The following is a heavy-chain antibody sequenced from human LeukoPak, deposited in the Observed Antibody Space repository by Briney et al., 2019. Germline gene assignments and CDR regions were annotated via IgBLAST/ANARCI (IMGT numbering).Heavy chain of an antibody. Sequence: SETLSLTCTASGGSISSSSYYWGWLRQPPGKGPERIGGIYYTGSADYTPSLKSRVTISVGTSKNQFSLKLSSVTAADTAVYYCHQLSPYGDYVRGGIDYWGQGTLVTVSS. CDR1: GGSISSSSYY. V-gene: IGHV4-39*07. J-gene: IGHJ4*02. CDR2: IYYTGSA. CDR3: HQLSPYGDYVRGGIDY. D-gene: IGHD4-17*01.